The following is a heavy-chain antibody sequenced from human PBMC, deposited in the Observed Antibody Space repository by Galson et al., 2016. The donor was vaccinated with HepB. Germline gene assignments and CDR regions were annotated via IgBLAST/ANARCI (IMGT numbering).Heavy chain of an antibody. Sequence: SLRLSCAASGFTFDDYTMHWVRQAPGKGLEWVSLISWGGRSPDYADSVRGRFTISRDNRQNLLYLQMNDLTSEDTALYYCGKECGSLCESSGKGMDVWGQGTTVIVSS. CDR3: GKECGSLCESSGKGMDV. D-gene: IGHD3-10*01. CDR2: ISWGGRSP. CDR1: GFTFDDYT. J-gene: IGHJ6*02. V-gene: IGHV3-43*01.